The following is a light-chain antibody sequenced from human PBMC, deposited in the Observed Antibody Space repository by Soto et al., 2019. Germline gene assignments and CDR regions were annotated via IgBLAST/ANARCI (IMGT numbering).Light chain of an antibody. V-gene: IGKV3D-15*01. J-gene: IGKJ1*01. CDR1: QSVSGN. Sequence: EIVMTQSPATLSVSPGERATLSCRASQSVSGNLAWYQQKPGQAPRLLIYGASTRATGIPARFSGSGSETEFILTISSLQSKDFAVYYCQQYNNWPPTFGQGTKVEIK. CDR3: QQYNNWPPT. CDR2: GAS.